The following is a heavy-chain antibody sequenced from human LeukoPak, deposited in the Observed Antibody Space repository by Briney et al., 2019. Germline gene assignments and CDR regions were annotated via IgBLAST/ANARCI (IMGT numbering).Heavy chain of an antibody. Sequence: GGSLTLSCAASGLTFTSYWMTWVRQPPGKGLEWVANIRKDGSEIYYADSVKGRFTISRDNAKNSLYLQMSSLRAEDTAVYYCAKWVTTPHYGMDVWGQGTTVTVSS. CDR1: GLTFTSYW. J-gene: IGHJ6*02. D-gene: IGHD4-17*01. V-gene: IGHV3-7*05. CDR2: IRKDGSEI. CDR3: AKWVTTPHYGMDV.